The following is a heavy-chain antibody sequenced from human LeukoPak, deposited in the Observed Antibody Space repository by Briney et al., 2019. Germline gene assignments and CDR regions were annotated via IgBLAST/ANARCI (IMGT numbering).Heavy chain of an antibody. Sequence: SETLSLTCTVSGGSIRSSNYYWGWIRQPPGKGLEWIGSIYNSGSTYYNPSLKSRVTISVDTSKHQFSLKLSSVTAADTAVYYCAAYYYDSSGYLWGQGTLVTVSS. J-gene: IGHJ4*02. CDR1: GGSIRSSNYY. V-gene: IGHV4-39*01. CDR3: AAYYYDSSGYL. D-gene: IGHD3-22*01. CDR2: IYNSGST.